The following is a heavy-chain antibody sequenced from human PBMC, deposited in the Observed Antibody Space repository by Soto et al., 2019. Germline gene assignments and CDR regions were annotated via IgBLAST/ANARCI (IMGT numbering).Heavy chain of an antibody. J-gene: IGHJ6*02. CDR1: VYSFTSYL. CDR3: GRPSVDRNTGPYAVDV. V-gene: IGHV5-51*01. CDR2: IYPGDSDT. Sequence: XESLKISLQGSVYSFTSYLVVWVRQMPGIGLEWMGIIYPGDSDTRYSPSFQGQVTISADKSISTAYLQWSSLKASDTAMYYCGRPSVDRNTGPYAVDVWGQGTTVTVSS. D-gene: IGHD5-12*01.